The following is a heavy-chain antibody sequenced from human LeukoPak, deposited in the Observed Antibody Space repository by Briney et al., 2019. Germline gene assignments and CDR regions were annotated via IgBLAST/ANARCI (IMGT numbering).Heavy chain of an antibody. CDR2: ISSSSTYI. CDR3: ARESHGSFDY. CDR1: GFSFITYY. J-gene: IGHJ4*02. Sequence: WGSLRLSCAASGFSFITYYVNWVRQAPGKGLERVSCISSSSTYIYYADSVRGRFAISRDNAKNSLYLQMNSLRAEDTAVYYCARESHGSFDYWGQGNLVTVSS. V-gene: IGHV3-21*01.